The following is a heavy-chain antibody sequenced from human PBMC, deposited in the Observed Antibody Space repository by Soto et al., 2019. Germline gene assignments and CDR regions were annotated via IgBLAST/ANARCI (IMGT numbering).Heavy chain of an antibody. CDR3: AKDRRAGGNYGFYSDC. D-gene: IGHD1-7*01. Sequence: GGSLRLSCAASGFTFSSYGMTWVRQAPGQGLEWVSFSSATGAGTYYADSVKGRFTISRDNSKNTLYLQMTSLRADDTAVYYCAKDRRAGGNYGFYSDCWGQGALVTVCS. V-gene: IGHV3-23*01. J-gene: IGHJ4*02. CDR1: GFTFSSYG. CDR2: SSATGAGT.